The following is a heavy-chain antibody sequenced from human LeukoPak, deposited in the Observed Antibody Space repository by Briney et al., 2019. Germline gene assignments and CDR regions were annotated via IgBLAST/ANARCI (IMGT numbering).Heavy chain of an antibody. Sequence: PSETLSLTCTVSGGSISSYYWSWIRQPPGKGLEWIGYIYYSGSTNYNPPLKSRVTISVDTSKNQFSLKLSSVTAADTAVYYCAISGTAAGYTWFDPWGQGTLATVSS. D-gene: IGHD3-10*01. V-gene: IGHV4-59*01. CDR3: AISGTAAGYTWFDP. CDR1: GGSISSYY. J-gene: IGHJ5*02. CDR2: IYYSGST.